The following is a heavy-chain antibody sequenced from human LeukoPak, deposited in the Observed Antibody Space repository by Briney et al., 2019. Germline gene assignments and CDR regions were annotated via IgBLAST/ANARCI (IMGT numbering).Heavy chain of an antibody. V-gene: IGHV3-7*03. CDR2: INQGGSDK. J-gene: IGHJ4*02. Sequence: GGSLRLSCAASGFTFSRYWMTWVRQAPGKGLEWVANINQGGSDKYYVDSVKGRFTISRDNAKNSLYLQMNSLRAEDTAVYYCARVNDGGVVVVAALDYWGQGTLVTVSS. CDR3: ARVNDGGVVVVAALDY. CDR1: GFTFSRYW. D-gene: IGHD2-15*01.